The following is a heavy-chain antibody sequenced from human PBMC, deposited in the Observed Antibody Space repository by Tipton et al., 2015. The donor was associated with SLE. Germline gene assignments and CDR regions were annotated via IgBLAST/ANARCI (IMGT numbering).Heavy chain of an antibody. V-gene: IGHV4-59*11. CDR1: GGSIGSHY. CDR3: ARVTGEDYDAFDI. J-gene: IGHJ3*02. Sequence: TLSFTCTVSGGSIGSHYWSWIRQPPGKGLEWIGYIYYSGSTNYNPSLKSRVTISVDTSKNQFSLKLSSVAAADTAVYYCARVTGEDYDAFDIWGQGTMVTVSS. D-gene: IGHD7-27*01. CDR2: IYYSGST.